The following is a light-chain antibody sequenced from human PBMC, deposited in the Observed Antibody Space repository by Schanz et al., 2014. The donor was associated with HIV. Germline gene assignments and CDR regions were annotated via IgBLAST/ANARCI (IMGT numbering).Light chain of an antibody. Sequence: DIQMTQSPSSLSASVGDRVTITCRASQSISNHLNWYQQKPGKAPKLLIYAASSLQSGVPPRFSGSGSGTEFTLTISSLQPDDFATYYCQRYNSYSHTFGQGTKLDIK. V-gene: IGKV1-39*02. CDR2: AAS. CDR3: QRYNSYSHT. J-gene: IGKJ2*01. CDR1: QSISNH.